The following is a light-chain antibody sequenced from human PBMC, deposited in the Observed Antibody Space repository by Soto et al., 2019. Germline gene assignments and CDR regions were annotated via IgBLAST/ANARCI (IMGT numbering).Light chain of an antibody. CDR1: QTLSTNS. Sequence: EIVLTQSPGTLSLSPGERATLSCRASQTLSTNSLAWYQQRPGQTPRLLIYAASTRDTDIPDRFNGSGSGTDFALTISRLEPEDFALYYCQHRSYWPSVTFGGGTKLEIK. CDR3: QHRSYWPSVT. CDR2: AAS. J-gene: IGKJ4*01. V-gene: IGKV3D-20*02.